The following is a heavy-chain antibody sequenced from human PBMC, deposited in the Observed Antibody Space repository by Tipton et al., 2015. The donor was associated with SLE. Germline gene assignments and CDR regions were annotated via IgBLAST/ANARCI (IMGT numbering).Heavy chain of an antibody. J-gene: IGHJ6*03. CDR3: ATGAPLIGAYYYLYYMDV. V-gene: IGHV3-15*01. CDR1: GFPFSNAW. Sequence: SLRLSCAASGFPFSNAWMSWVRQAPGKGLEWVGRIKSKTDGGTSDYAAPVKGRFTISRDDSKTTLSLQTNSLKTEDSAVYYCATGAPLIGAYYYLYYMDVWGKGTTVTVSS. CDR2: IKSKTDGGTS. D-gene: IGHD2/OR15-2a*01.